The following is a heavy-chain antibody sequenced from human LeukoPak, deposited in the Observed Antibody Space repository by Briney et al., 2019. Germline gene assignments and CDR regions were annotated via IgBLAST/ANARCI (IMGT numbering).Heavy chain of an antibody. V-gene: IGHV4-59*01. CDR1: GASITSYY. CDR2: IYYSGST. CDR3: ALGAYCSGGSCYSWDPSDEYFQY. Sequence: PSETLSLTCTVSGASITSYYWNWIRQPPGKGLEWIGNIYYSGSTTYNPSLKSRVTISVDTSKNQFSLRVNSVTTADTALYNCALGAYCSGGSCYSWDPSDEYFQYWGQGTLVAVSS. J-gene: IGHJ1*01. D-gene: IGHD2-15*01.